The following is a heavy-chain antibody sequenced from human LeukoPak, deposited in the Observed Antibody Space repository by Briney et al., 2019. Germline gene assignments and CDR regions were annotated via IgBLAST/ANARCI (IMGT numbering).Heavy chain of an antibody. CDR1: GFTFSSYT. Sequence: GGSLRLSCAASGFTFSSYTMNWVRQPPGKGLEWVSNIGTSSTTIYYADSVKGRFTISRDNAKNSLYLQMNSLRAEDTAVYYCASGGAYCGGDCYLWGQGTLVTVSS. CDR3: ASGGAYCGGDCYL. CDR2: IGTSSTTI. J-gene: IGHJ4*02. V-gene: IGHV3-48*04. D-gene: IGHD2-21*02.